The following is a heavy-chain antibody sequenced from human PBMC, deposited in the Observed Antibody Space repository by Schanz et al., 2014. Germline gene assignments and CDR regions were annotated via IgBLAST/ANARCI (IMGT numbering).Heavy chain of an antibody. CDR1: GFTFSSYA. J-gene: IGHJ4*02. D-gene: IGHD2-2*01. CDR2: ISASGGST. V-gene: IGHV3-23*04. CDR3: AKDSTHIDIVLVPTAIDY. Sequence: EVRLVESGGGLVQPGGSLRLSCAASGFTFSSYAMHWVRQAPGKGLEWVSTISASGGSTYYADSVKGRFTISRDNSKNTLYLHMNTLRSEDTAVYYCAKDSTHIDIVLVPTAIDYWGQGTLVTVSS.